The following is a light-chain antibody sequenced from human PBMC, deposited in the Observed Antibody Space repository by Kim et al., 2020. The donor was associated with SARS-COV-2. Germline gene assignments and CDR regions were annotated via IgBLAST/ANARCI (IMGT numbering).Light chain of an antibody. J-gene: IGKJ1*01. V-gene: IGKV3-20*01. CDR2: TAS. CDR3: QKYGAA. CDR1: QGVADH. Sequence: PRERAPLSCRASQGVADHLAWYPKKPGQAPRLLIHTASTRATGIPGRFSGSGSGTDFTLTISRLEPEDCAVYYCQKYGAAFGQGTKVDIK.